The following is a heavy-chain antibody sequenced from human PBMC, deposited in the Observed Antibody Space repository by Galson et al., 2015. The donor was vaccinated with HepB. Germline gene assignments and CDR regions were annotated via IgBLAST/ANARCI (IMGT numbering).Heavy chain of an antibody. Sequence: SLRLSCAGSGFSLTYFAMTWVRQRPGKGLEWVSGISSDDDETFYADFVMGRFTISRDNSKNMLYLQMNSLSVDDTAVYYCLKGGWFSTFDYWGQGSMVAVS. D-gene: IGHD6-19*01. J-gene: IGHJ4*02. CDR3: LKGGWFSTFDY. CDR2: ISSDDDET. V-gene: IGHV3-23*01. CDR1: GFSLTYFA.